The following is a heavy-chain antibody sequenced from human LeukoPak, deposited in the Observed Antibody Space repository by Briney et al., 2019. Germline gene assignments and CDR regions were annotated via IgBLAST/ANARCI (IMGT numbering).Heavy chain of an antibody. CDR3: ARVGIGDWFDP. CDR1: GGSISSGDYY. J-gene: IGHJ5*02. CDR2: IHYSGST. D-gene: IGHD1-14*01. Sequence: SETLSLTCTVSGGSISSGDYYWSWIRQPPGKGLEWIGYIHYSGSTYYNPSLKSRVTISVDTSKNQFSLKLSSATAADTAVYYCARVGIGDWFDPWGQGTLVTVSS. V-gene: IGHV4-30-4*01.